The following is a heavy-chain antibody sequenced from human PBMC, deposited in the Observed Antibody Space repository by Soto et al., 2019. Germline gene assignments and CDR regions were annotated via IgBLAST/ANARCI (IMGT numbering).Heavy chain of an antibody. CDR1: GGSISSGDYY. J-gene: IGHJ4*02. CDR3: ARDSRKRFYGSGSYVDY. CDR2: IYYSGST. Sequence: SETLSLTCTVSGGSISSGDYYWSWIRQPPGKGLEWIGYIYYSGSTYYNPSLKSRVTISVDTSKNQFSLKLSSVTAADTAVYYCARDSRKRFYGSGSYVDYWGQETLVTVSS. V-gene: IGHV4-30-4*01. D-gene: IGHD3-10*01.